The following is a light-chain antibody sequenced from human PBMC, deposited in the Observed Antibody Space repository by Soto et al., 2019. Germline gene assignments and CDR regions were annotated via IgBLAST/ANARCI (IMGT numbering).Light chain of an antibody. J-gene: IGLJ1*01. CDR1: SXDIGYYNY. CDR3: SSYTTISTVV. CDR2: EVN. V-gene: IGLV2-14*01. Sequence: QSVLTQPASVSGSPGQSITISCTGTSXDIGYYNYVSWYQQYPGKAPKLIIYEVNNRPSGVSNRFSGSKSANTASLTISGLQAEDEADYHCSSYTTISTVVFGAGTKLTVL.